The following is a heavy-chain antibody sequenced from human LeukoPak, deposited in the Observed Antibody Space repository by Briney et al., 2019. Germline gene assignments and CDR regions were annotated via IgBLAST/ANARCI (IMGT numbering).Heavy chain of an antibody. V-gene: IGHV1-2*02. CDR1: GYTFTGYY. CDR2: INPNSGGT. D-gene: IGHD3-16*01. CDR3: ASDYVWGRPYYMDV. J-gene: IGHJ6*03. Sequence: ASVKVSYKASGYTFTGYYMHWVRQAPGQGLEWMGWINPNSGGTNYAQKFQGRVTMTRDTSISTAYMELSRLRSDDTAVYYCASDYVWGRPYYMDVWGKGTTVTISS.